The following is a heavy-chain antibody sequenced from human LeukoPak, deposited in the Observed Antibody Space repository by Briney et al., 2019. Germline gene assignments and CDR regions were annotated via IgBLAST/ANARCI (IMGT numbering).Heavy chain of an antibody. V-gene: IGHV1-69*13. J-gene: IGHJ4*02. CDR1: GGTFSSYA. Sequence: SVKVSCKASGGTFSSYAISWVRQAPGQGLEWMGGIIPIFGTANYAQKFQGRITTTADESTSTAYMELSSLRSEDTAVYYCARDGALGYCSGGSCYSGFDYWGQGTLVTVSS. D-gene: IGHD2-15*01. CDR3: ARDGALGYCSGGSCYSGFDY. CDR2: IIPIFGTA.